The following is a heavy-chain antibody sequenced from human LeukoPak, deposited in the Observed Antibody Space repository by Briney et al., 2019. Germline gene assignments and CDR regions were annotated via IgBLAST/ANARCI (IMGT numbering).Heavy chain of an antibody. CDR1: GYNFTTYF. D-gene: IGHD4-11*01. V-gene: IGHV1-18*04. CDR3: AREGQSRKFDS. J-gene: IGHJ5*01. CDR2: ISPYNGHT. Sequence: ASVKVSCKPSGYNFTTYFITWVRQAPGQGLEWMGWISPYNGHTKYTHSLQGRVTMTTDTSTSTAFLELRSLMSDDTAVYYCAREGQSRKFDSWGQGTLVTVSS.